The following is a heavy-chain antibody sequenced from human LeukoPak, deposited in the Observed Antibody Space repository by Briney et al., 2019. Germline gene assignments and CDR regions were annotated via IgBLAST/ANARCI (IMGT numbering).Heavy chain of an antibody. CDR1: GGSISSSNW. CDR3: ARAPPGYDSSGYYYYGMDV. Sequence: PSETLSLTYAVSGGSISSSNWWSWVRQPPGKGLEWIGEIYHSGSTNYNPSLKSRVTISVDKSKNQFSLKLSSVTAADTAVYYCARAPPGYDSSGYYYYGMDVWGQGTTVTVSS. J-gene: IGHJ6*02. CDR2: IYHSGST. V-gene: IGHV4-4*02. D-gene: IGHD3-22*01.